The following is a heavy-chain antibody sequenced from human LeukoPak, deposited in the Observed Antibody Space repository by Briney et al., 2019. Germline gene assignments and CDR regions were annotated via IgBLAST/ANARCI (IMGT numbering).Heavy chain of an antibody. CDR1: RFTFSSYA. V-gene: IGHV3-30-3*01. CDR3: ARDRAEVAATPYNWFDP. J-gene: IGHJ5*02. CDR2: ILYDGSNE. D-gene: IGHD5-12*01. Sequence: GRSLRLSYTVSRFTFSSYAMHWVRQAPGKGLEWVTVILYDGSNEYYADSVKGRFTISRDNSKNTLYLQMISLKTEDTAVYYCARDRAEVAATPYNWFDPWGRGTLVTVSS.